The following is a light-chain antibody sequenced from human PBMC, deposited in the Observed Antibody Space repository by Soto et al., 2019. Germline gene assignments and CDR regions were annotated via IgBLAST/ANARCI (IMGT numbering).Light chain of an antibody. J-gene: IGLJ1*01. CDR2: EVS. V-gene: IGLV2-14*01. Sequence: QSVLTQPPSVSAAPGQKVTISCSGSSSNIGNFFVSWYQQFPGTAPKLMIYEVSNRPSGVSNRFSGSKSGNTASLTISGLQAEDEADYYCSSYTSSSPYVFGTGTKVTVL. CDR1: SSNIGNFF. CDR3: SSYTSSSPYV.